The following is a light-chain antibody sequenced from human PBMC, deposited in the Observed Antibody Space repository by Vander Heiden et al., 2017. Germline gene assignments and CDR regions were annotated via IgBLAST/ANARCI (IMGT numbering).Light chain of an antibody. J-gene: IGLJ2*01. CDR2: QDS. CDR3: QAWDSSTAV. Sequence: SSELTQPPSVSVSPGQTASITCSGDKLGDKYACWYQQKPGQSPVLVIYQDSKRPSGIPERFSGSKSGNTATLTISGTQAMDEADYYCQAWDSSTAVFGGGTKLTVL. CDR1: KLGDKY. V-gene: IGLV3-1*01.